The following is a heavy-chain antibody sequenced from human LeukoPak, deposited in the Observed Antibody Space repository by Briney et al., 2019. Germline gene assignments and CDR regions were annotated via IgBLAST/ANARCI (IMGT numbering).Heavy chain of an antibody. CDR2: IYSSGST. V-gene: IGHV4-4*07. CDR3: ARDASGRTGDHFEL. CDR1: GGSMTSYC. Sequence: SETLSLTCSVSGGSMTSYCWTWIRQPAGKGLECVARIYSSGSTNHNPSLKVRVTMPLATSKNQFSLKVNSATAADTAVYYCARDASGRTGDHFELWGQGILVTVAS. D-gene: IGHD6-19*01. J-gene: IGHJ4*02.